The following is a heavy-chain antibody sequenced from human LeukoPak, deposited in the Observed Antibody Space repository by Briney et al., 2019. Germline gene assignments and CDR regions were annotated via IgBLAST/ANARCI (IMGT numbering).Heavy chain of an antibody. V-gene: IGHV5-51*01. CDR1: GYSFTTYW. CDR3: ARQGRIVVVTTTHDAFDI. CDR2: IYPGDSDA. D-gene: IGHD2-21*02. Sequence: GESLKISCKGSGYSFTTYWIGWVRQIPGKGLEWMGIIYPGDSDARYSPPLQGQVTISVDKSISTAYLQWSSLKASDTAMYYCARQGRIVVVTTTHDAFDIWGQGTMVTVSS. J-gene: IGHJ3*02.